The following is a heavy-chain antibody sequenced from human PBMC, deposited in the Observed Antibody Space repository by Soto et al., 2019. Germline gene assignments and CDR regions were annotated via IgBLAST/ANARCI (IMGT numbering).Heavy chain of an antibody. V-gene: IGHV3-33*01. CDR3: ERDRRGSGYYFDY. J-gene: IGHJ4*02. Sequence: GGSLRLSCAASGFTFSSYGMHWVRQAPGKGLEWVAVIWYDGSNKYYADSVKGRFTISRDNSKNTLYLQMNSLRAEDTAVYYCERDRRGSGYYFDYWGQGTLVTVSS. D-gene: IGHD3-16*01. CDR2: IWYDGSNK. CDR1: GFTFSSYG.